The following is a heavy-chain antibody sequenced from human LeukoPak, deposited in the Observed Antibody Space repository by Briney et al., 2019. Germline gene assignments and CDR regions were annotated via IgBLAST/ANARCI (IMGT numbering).Heavy chain of an antibody. D-gene: IGHD6-13*01. Sequence: GASVKVSCKASGYTFTSYDINWVRQATGQGLEWMGWMSPNSGNTGYAQKFQGRVTMTRNTSISTAYMELSSLRSEDTAVYYCARGPYSSSWYHSPDWFDPWGQGTLVTVSS. CDR2: MSPNSGNT. CDR1: GYTFTSYD. CDR3: ARGPYSSSWYHSPDWFDP. J-gene: IGHJ5*02. V-gene: IGHV1-8*01.